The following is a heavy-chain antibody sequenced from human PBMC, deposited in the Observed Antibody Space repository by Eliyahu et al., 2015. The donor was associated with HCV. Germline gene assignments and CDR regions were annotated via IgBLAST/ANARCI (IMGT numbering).Heavy chain of an antibody. CDR2: IKSKTDGGTT. J-gene: IGHJ4*02. V-gene: IGHV3-15*01. D-gene: IGHD3-3*01. CDR1: GFXFXNAW. CDR3: TTGEAFYDFWSGYSARYYFDY. Sequence: EVQLVESGGGLVKPGGSLRLSCAASGFXFXNAWMSXVRRAPGKGLEGIGRIKSKTDGGTTDYAAPVKGRFTISRDDSKKTLYLQMNSLKTEDTAVYYCTTGEAFYDFWSGYSARYYFDYWGQGTLVTVSS.